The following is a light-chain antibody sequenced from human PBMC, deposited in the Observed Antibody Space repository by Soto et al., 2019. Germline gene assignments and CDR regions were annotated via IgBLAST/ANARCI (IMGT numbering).Light chain of an antibody. CDR2: KIS. V-gene: IGKV2-24*01. CDR1: QSLVHSDGNTY. J-gene: IGKJ5*01. Sequence: DIVMTQTPLSSPVTLRQPASISCRSSQSLVHSDGNTYFGWLQQRPGQPPRLLIYKISNRFSGVPDRLSGSGAGTDFTLKNSTEEAENVGVYYCLQAIQFPHRITFGPGTPLEIK. CDR3: LQAIQFPHRIT.